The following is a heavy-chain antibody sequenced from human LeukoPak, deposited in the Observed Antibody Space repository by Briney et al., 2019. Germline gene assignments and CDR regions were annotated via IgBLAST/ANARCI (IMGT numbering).Heavy chain of an antibody. CDR1: GFTFDDYA. D-gene: IGHD6-13*01. CDR3: AKDITAAAGILGY. Sequence: GGSLRLSCAASGFTFDDYAMHWVRQAPGKGLEWVSGISWNSGSIGYADSVKGRFTISRDNAKNSLYLQMNSLRAGDTALYYCAKDITAAAGILGYWGQGTLVTVSS. CDR2: ISWNSGSI. J-gene: IGHJ4*02. V-gene: IGHV3-9*01.